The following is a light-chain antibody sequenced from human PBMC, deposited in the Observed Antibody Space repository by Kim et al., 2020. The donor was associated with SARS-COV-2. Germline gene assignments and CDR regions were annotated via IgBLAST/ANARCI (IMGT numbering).Light chain of an antibody. CDR2: GAS. CDR3: QQYGASVYT. J-gene: IGKJ2*01. V-gene: IGKV3-20*01. Sequence: EVVLTQSPGTLSLSPGESATLSCRTSETVSSSYIAWYRQRPGQPPSLIYGASRRATGIPDRFSGSGSGTDFSLTISRLEPEDFVVYYCQQYGASVYTFGQGTKLEI. CDR1: ETVSSSY.